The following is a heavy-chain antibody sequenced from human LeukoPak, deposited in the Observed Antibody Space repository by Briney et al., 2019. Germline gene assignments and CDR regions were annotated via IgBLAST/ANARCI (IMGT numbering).Heavy chain of an antibody. Sequence: KPSGTLSLTCTVSSGSMSSSSDFWGWIRQPPGKGLEWIGGINHSGSTNYNPSLKSRVTISVDTSKNQFSLKLSSVTAADTAVYYCARGEYGDYETRAYYYYMDVWGRGTTVTVSS. J-gene: IGHJ6*03. D-gene: IGHD4-17*01. CDR3: ARGEYGDYETRAYYYYMDV. V-gene: IGHV4-39*07. CDR2: INHSGST. CDR1: SGSMSSSSDF.